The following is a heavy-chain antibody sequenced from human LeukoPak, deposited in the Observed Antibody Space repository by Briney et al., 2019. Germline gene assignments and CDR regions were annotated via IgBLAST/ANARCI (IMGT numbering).Heavy chain of an antibody. Sequence: GGSLRLSCAASGFTFSSYSMNWVRQAPGKGLEWVSYISSSSSTIYYADPVKGRFTISRDNAKNSLYLQMNSLRAEDTAVYYCARQYQYDAFDIWGQGTMVTVSS. V-gene: IGHV3-48*01. CDR2: ISSSSSTI. CDR1: GFTFSSYS. D-gene: IGHD2-2*01. J-gene: IGHJ3*02. CDR3: ARQYQYDAFDI.